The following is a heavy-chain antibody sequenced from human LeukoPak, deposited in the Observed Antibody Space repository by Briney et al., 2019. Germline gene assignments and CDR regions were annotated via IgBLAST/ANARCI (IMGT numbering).Heavy chain of an antibody. V-gene: IGHV3-53*01. CDR1: GFTVITND. D-gene: IGHD1-14*01. CDR3: ARGVEPLAANTLAY. J-gene: IGHJ4*02. CDR2: LYSDGKT. Sequence: GGSLRLSCAASGFTVITNDMTWIRQAPGKGLEWVSVLYSDGKTKYADSVQGRFTISRDNSKNTLYLEMNSLSPDDTAVYYCARGVEPLAANTLAYWGQGTLVTVSS.